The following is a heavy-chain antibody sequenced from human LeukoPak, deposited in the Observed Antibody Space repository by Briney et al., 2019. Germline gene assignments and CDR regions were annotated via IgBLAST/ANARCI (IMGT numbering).Heavy chain of an antibody. CDR1: GYTFTCYY. CDR3: ARGFPPRRQYDSSGYYSYYFDY. D-gene: IGHD3-22*01. Sequence: GASVKVSCKASGYTFTCYYMHWVRQAPGQGLEWMGWINPNSGGTNYAQKFQGRVTMTRDTSISTAYMELSRLRSDDTAVHYCARGFPPRRQYDSSGYYSYYFDYWGQGTLVTVSS. V-gene: IGHV1-2*02. J-gene: IGHJ4*02. CDR2: INPNSGGT.